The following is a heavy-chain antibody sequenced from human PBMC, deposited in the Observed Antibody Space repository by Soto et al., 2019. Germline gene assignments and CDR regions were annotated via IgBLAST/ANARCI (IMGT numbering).Heavy chain of an antibody. J-gene: IGHJ4*02. CDR3: APHTLDTGMPSGY. D-gene: IGHD5-18*01. CDR1: GYTFTNYG. CDR2: IGGYKGNT. V-gene: IGHV1-18*01. Sequence: QVQLVQSGAEVREPGASVKVSCKASGYTFTNYGVSWVRQAPGQGLEWMGWIGGYKGNTNYAQKPQGRVTLPTDTSTSTAYMELRSLRSDDTAVYYCAPHTLDTGMPSGYWGQGTLVTVSS.